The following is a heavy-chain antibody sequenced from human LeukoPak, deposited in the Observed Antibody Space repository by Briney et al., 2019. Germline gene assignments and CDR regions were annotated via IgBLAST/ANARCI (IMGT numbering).Heavy chain of an antibody. CDR3: ARDRSSYSPYYYMDV. D-gene: IGHD4-11*01. Sequence: PGGSLRLSCGASGFTFSSYSMNWVRQAPGKGLEWVSSISSSSSYIYYADSVKGRFTVSRENAKNSLYLQMNRLRAEDTAVYYCARDRSSYSPYYYMDVWGKGTTVTVSS. CDR1: GFTFSSYS. CDR2: ISSSSSYI. V-gene: IGHV3-21*01. J-gene: IGHJ6*03.